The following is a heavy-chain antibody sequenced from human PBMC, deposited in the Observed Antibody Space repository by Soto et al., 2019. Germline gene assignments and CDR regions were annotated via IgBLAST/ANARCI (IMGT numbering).Heavy chain of an antibody. Sequence: QVQLVESGGGLVKPGGSLRLSCAASGFSFSDCYMNWIRQAPGKGLEYIAYISRRGKTIHYADSVKGRFTISRDNARDSLYLHMGSLRAEDTAVYYCARGAATPIAGAGTVDWGQGTLVTVSS. CDR2: ISRRGKTI. V-gene: IGHV3-11*01. CDR3: ARGAATPIAGAGTVD. J-gene: IGHJ4*02. CDR1: GFSFSDCY. D-gene: IGHD6-13*01.